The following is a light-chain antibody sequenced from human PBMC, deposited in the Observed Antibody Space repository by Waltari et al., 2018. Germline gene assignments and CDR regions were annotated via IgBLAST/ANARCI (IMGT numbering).Light chain of an antibody. V-gene: IGLV2-14*03. J-gene: IGLJ2*01. CDR3: SSYTSSVL. Sequence: QSALTPPASVSGSPGQSITISCPGTSSDVGSYNSVSWYQQLPGKAPKTIIYDGSKRPSGVSNRFSGSKSGNTASLTISGLQAEDEADYYCSSYTSSVLFGGGTKLTVL. CDR1: SSDVGSYNS. CDR2: DGS.